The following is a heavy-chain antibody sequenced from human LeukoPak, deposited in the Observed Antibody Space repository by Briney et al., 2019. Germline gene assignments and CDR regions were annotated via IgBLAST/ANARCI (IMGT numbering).Heavy chain of an antibody. Sequence: GGSLRLSCAASGFTFSNAWMSWVRQAPGKGREWVGRIKSKTDGGPTDYAAAVKGRFTISRDDSNNTLYLQMNSLKTEDTAVYHCTTDRGDYGSGSYEIYYYYMDVWGKGTTVTVSS. CDR2: IKSKTDGGPT. D-gene: IGHD3-10*01. J-gene: IGHJ6*03. V-gene: IGHV3-15*01. CDR3: TTDRGDYGSGSYEIYYYYMDV. CDR1: GFTFSNAW.